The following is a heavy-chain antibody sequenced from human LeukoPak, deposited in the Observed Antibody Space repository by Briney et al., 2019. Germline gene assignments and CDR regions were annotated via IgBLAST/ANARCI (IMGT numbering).Heavy chain of an antibody. CDR1: GFTFSGYA. V-gene: IGHV3-23*01. CDR2: ISGSGGST. J-gene: IGHJ6*02. Sequence: GGSLRLSCAASGFTFSGYAMSWVRQAPGKGLEWVSAISGSGGSTYYADSVKGRFTISRDNSKNTLYLQMNSLRAEDTAVYYCARGIPTAGWRGAPATYYYGMDVWGQGTAVTVSS. CDR3: ARGIPTAGWRGAPATYYYGMDV. D-gene: IGHD3-3*01.